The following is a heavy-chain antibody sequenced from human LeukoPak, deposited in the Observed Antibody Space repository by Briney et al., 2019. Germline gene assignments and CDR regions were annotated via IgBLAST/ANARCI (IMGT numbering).Heavy chain of an antibody. CDR1: GGSMSTYY. D-gene: IGHD2-2*01. J-gene: IGHJ4*02. CDR3: ARMYCSSTSCYSGV. V-gene: IGHV4-4*07. CDR2: VYTSGTT. Sequence: SETLSLXCTVSGGSMSTYYWTWIRQPAGRGLEWVGRVYTSGTTNYNPSLKSRVTMSVDTSKNQFSLKLRSVTAADTAVYYCARMYCSSTSCYSGVWGQGTLVTVSS.